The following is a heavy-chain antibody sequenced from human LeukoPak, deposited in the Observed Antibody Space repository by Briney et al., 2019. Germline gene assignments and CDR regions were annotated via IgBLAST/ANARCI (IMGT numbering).Heavy chain of an antibody. CDR1: GLTFSSYA. CDR3: AKRQMIVAGPEDY. V-gene: IGHV3-23*01. J-gene: IGHJ4*02. D-gene: IGHD5-12*01. CDR2: ISGSGGSK. Sequence: GGSLGLSCAASGLTFSSYAMSWVRQAPGKGLEWVSTISGSGGSKYYADSVKGRFTISRDNSKNTLYLQMSSLRAEDTAVYYCAKRQMIVAGPEDYWGQGTLVTVSS.